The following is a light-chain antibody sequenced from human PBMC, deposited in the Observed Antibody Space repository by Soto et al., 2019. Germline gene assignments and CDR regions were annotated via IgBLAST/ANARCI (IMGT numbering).Light chain of an antibody. V-gene: IGKV3-20*01. Sequence: DIVMTQYTATLSFSPAEIATLSCRASQSVSNYLAWYQQKPGQAPRLIIYGASSRATGIPDRFSGSGSGTDFTLTISRLEPEDFAVYYCQQYGSSITFGGGTKVDI. CDR2: GAS. J-gene: IGKJ4*01. CDR1: QSVSNY. CDR3: QQYGSSIT.